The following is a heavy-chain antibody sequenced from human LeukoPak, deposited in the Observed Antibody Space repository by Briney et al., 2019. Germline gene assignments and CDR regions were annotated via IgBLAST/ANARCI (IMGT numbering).Heavy chain of an antibody. CDR1: GFTFSSYA. J-gene: IGHJ4*02. D-gene: IGHD1-26*01. CDR3: AKSTDSYSGSYLDY. CDR2: ISYDGTNN. Sequence: GGSLRLSCAASGFTFSSYAMHWVRQAPGKGLEWVAVISYDGTNNYYADSVKGRFTTSRDNSKNTLYLQMNSLRAEDTAVYYCAKSTDSYSGSYLDYWGQGTLVTVSS. V-gene: IGHV3-30*18.